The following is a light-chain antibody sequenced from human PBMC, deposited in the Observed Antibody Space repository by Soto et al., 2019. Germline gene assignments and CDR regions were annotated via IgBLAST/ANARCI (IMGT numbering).Light chain of an antibody. J-gene: IGLJ1*01. CDR3: QSYDSRLNGYV. V-gene: IGLV1-40*01. CDR1: SSNIGAGYD. Sequence: QSVLTQPPSVSGAPGQRVTIPCTGSSSNIGAGYDVHWYQQLPGTAPKPLIYGNSNRPSGVPDRFSGSKSGTSASLAITGLQVEHEADYDCQSYDSRLNGYVFGTGTKLTVL. CDR2: GNS.